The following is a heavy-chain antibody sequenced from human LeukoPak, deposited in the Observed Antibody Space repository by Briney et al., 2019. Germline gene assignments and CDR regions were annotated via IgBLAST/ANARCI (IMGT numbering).Heavy chain of an antibody. V-gene: IGHV3-23*01. D-gene: IGHD3-22*01. Sequence: PGASLRLSCAASGFIFSTSAMTWVRQAPGKRLDWVSYITASGTTYYADSVKGRFTISRDTSNNTLYLQMNGLRADDTALYYCAKDRYDTSVWPYYYAMDVWGQGTTVTVSS. CDR3: AKDRYDTSVWPYYYAMDV. CDR2: ITASGTT. J-gene: IGHJ6*02. CDR1: GFIFSTSA.